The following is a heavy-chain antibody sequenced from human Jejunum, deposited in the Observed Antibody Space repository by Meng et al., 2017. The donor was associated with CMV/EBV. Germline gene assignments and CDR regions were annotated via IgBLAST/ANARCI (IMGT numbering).Heavy chain of an antibody. CDR3: ARGAYYSDSPDYQNPDAFDI. CDR1: C. J-gene: IGHJ3*02. D-gene: IGHD3-22*01. Sequence: CMHWLRQSPGKGLGWVSRSNYDGTVTNYADAVKGRFTISRDNGRNTLYLQMDSLRAEDTAVYYCARGAYYSDSPDYQNPDAFDIWGQGTMVTVSS. V-gene: IGHV3-74*01. CDR2: SNYDGTVT.